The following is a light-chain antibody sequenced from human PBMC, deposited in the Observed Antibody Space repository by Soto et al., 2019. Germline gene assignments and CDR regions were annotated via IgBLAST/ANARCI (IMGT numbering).Light chain of an antibody. V-gene: IGLV2-14*03. J-gene: IGLJ1*01. CDR3: SSYASSSTRV. CDR1: SSDIGHYDY. Sequence: SVLTQPASVSGSPGQSITISCTGTSSDIGHYDYVSWYQQHPGKAPKLMIYDVTNRPSGVSNRFSGSKSGNTASLTISGLQAEDEADYYCSSYASSSTRVFGTGTKVTVL. CDR2: DVT.